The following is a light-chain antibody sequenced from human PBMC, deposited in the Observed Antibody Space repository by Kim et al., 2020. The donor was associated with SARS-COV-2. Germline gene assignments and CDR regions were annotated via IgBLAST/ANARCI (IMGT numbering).Light chain of an antibody. J-gene: IGKJ5*01. CDR1: QDLRSY. Sequence: SPGESATLACRASQDLRSYLAGYQQKPGQPPRLLIYGASIRATGIPARFSASGFTTDFTLTITSLEPEDFAVYYCQQRSNWPPITFGQGTRLEIK. V-gene: IGKV3-11*01. CDR2: GAS. CDR3: QQRSNWPPIT.